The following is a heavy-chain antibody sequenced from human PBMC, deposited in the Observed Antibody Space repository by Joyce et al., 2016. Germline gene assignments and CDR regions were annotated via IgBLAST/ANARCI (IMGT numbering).Heavy chain of an antibody. CDR3: ARVGRTGYTCDY. CDR2: LSASSGTI. Sequence: EVQLVESGGGLVQPGGSLRLSCAASGFSFNTYSINWVRQAPGKGLKWLAYLSASSGTIYYADSVKGRFTISRDNAKNSVYLQMNSLRDEDTAVYYCARVGRTGYTCDYWGQGTLVTVSS. CDR1: GFSFNTYS. D-gene: IGHD5-24*01. V-gene: IGHV3-48*02. J-gene: IGHJ4*02.